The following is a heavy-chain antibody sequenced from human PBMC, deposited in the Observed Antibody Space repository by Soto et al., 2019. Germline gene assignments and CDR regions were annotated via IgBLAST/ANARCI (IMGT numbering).Heavy chain of an antibody. D-gene: IGHD4-17*01. CDR3: ARGTVHFDY. CDR2: IWYAGSNK. Sequence: QVQLMESGGGVVQPGRSLRLSCAASGFTFNTYGIHWVRQAPGKGLEWVAVIWYAGSNKYYADSVKGRFTISRDNSKNTLYLQMNSLSAEDTAVYYCARGTVHFDYLGQGTLVTVSS. V-gene: IGHV3-33*01. J-gene: IGHJ4*02. CDR1: GFTFNTYG.